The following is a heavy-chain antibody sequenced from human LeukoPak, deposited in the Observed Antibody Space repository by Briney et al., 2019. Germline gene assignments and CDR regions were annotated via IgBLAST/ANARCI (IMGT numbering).Heavy chain of an antibody. CDR1: GFTFSSYS. D-gene: IGHD6-19*01. CDR2: ISSSSSYI. J-gene: IGHJ3*02. Sequence: GGSLRLSCAASGFTFSSYSMNWVRQAPGKGLEWVSSISSSSSYIYYADSVKGRFTISRDNAKNSLYLQMNSLRAEDTAVYYCARVQPRQSSGWYQGAFDIWGQGTMVTVSS. CDR3: ARVQPRQSSGWYQGAFDI. V-gene: IGHV3-21*01.